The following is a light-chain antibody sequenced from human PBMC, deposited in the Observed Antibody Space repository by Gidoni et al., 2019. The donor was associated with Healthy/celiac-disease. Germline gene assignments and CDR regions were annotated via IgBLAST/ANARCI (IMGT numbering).Light chain of an antibody. CDR3: QQSYSTPPVT. Sequence: DIQLTQSPSSLSASVGDRVTITCRASQSLSSYLNWYQQKPGKAPKLLIYAASSLQSGVPPRFSGSGSGTDFTLTISSLQPEDFATYYCQQSYSTPPVTFGGXTKVEIK. CDR2: AAS. J-gene: IGKJ4*01. V-gene: IGKV1-39*01. CDR1: QSLSSY.